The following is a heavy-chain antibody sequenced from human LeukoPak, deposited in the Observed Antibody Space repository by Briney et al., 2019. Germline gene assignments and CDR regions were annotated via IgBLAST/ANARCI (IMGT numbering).Heavy chain of an antibody. CDR1: GYSISSGYY. Sequence: SETLSLTCTVSGYSISSGYYWGWIRQPPGKGLEWIGSIYHSGSTYYNPSLKSRVTISVDTSKNHFVLNLTSVTAADTAVYFCARRVGFYGSGSLNYFDPWGQGILVSVSS. V-gene: IGHV4-38-2*02. D-gene: IGHD3-10*01. J-gene: IGHJ5*01. CDR2: IYHSGST. CDR3: ARRVGFYGSGSLNYFDP.